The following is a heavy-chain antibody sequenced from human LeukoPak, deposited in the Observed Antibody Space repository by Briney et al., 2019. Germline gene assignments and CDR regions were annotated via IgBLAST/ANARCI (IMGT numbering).Heavy chain of an antibody. CDR1: GFTFSSYA. CDR2: ISGSGGST. V-gene: IGHV3-23*01. J-gene: IGHJ5*02. D-gene: IGHD6-13*01. Sequence: PGGSLRLSCAASGFTFSSYAMSWVRQAPGKGLEWVSAISGSGGSTYYADSMKGRFTISRDNAKNTLYLQMNSLRAEDTAVYYCAKGGSSSWNPWGQGTLVTVSS. CDR3: AKGGSSSWNP.